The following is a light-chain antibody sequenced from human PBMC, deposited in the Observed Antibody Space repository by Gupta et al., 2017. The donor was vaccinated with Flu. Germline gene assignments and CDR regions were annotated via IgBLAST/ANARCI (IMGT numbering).Light chain of an antibody. CDR2: DNN. J-gene: IGLJ3*02. CDR1: SSNIGNNY. CDR3: GTRDSSRSARV. V-gene: IGLV1-51*01. Sequence: QSVLTQPPSVSAAPGQKVTISCSGSSSNIGNNYVSWYQQLPGTAPKLLIYDNNKRPSGIPARFSGSKSGTSATLGITGLQTGDEADYYCGTRDSSRSARVFGGGTKLTVL.